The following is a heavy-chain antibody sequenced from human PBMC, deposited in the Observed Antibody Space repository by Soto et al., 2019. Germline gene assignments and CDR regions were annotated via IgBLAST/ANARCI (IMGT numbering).Heavy chain of an antibody. D-gene: IGHD3-22*01. CDR1: GGTFSSYA. V-gene: IGHV1-69*13. CDR3: ARARREIVVVRVISGAFDI. J-gene: IGHJ3*02. Sequence: ASVKVSCKASGGTFSSYAISWVRQAPGQGLEWMGGIIPIFGTANYAQKFQGRVTITADESTSTAYMELSSLRSEDTAVYYCARARREIVVVRVISGAFDIWGQGTMVTVSS. CDR2: IIPIFGTA.